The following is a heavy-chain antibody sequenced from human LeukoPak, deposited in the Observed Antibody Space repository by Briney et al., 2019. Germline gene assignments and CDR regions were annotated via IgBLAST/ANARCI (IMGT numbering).Heavy chain of an antibody. CDR1: GYTFTSYA. D-gene: IGHD6-19*01. J-gene: IGHJ3*02. CDR3: ATEGKIIAVAGEDAFDI. Sequence: ASVKVSCKASGYTFTSYAMNWVRQAPGQGLEWMGWINTNTGNPTYAQGFTGRFVFSLDTSVSTAYLQISSLKAEDTAVYYCATEGKIIAVAGEDAFDIWGQGTMVTVSS. V-gene: IGHV7-4-1*02. CDR2: INTNTGNP.